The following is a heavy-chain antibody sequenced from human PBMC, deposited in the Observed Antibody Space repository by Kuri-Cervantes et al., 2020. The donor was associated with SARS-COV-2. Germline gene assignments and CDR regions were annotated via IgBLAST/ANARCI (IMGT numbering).Heavy chain of an antibody. CDR2: ISYDGSNK. Sequence: GGSLRLSCAASGFTFSSYAMHWVRQAPGKGLEWVAVISYDGSNKYYADSVKGRFTISRDNSKNTLYLQMNSLRAEDTAVYYCARVMMYGGFLGRPLVYWGQGTLVTVSS. CDR3: ARVMMYGGFLGRPLVY. D-gene: IGHD2-8*01. CDR1: GFTFSSYA. V-gene: IGHV3-30-3*01. J-gene: IGHJ4*02.